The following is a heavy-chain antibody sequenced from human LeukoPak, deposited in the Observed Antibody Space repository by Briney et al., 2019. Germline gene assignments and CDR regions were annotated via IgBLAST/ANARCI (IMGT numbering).Heavy chain of an antibody. J-gene: IGHJ5*02. CDR2: ISAYNGNT. D-gene: IGHD5-12*01. CDR3: ARRGFAGYDSNWFDP. CDR1: GYTFTSYG. Sequence: ASVKVSCKASGYTFTSYGISWVRQAPGQGLGWMGWISAYNGNTNYAQKLQGRVTITTDESTSTAYMELSSLRSEDTAVYYCARRGFAGYDSNWFDPWGQGTLVTVSS. V-gene: IGHV1-18*01.